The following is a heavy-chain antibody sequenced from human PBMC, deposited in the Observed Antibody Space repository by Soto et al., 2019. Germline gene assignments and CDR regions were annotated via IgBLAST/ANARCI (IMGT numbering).Heavy chain of an antibody. CDR3: ARYPPRFGAIGSSGFDQ. D-gene: IGHD3-10*01. CDR2: IYPRDSDI. Sequence: PGESLKISCQGSGYSFTTYWIGWVRQMPGKGLECMGIIYPRDSDIRYSPSFQGQVTISADKSISTAYLQWSSLKASDTAMYYCARYPPRFGAIGSSGFDQWGQGTLVTVSS. V-gene: IGHV5-51*01. CDR1: GYSFTTYW. J-gene: IGHJ5*02.